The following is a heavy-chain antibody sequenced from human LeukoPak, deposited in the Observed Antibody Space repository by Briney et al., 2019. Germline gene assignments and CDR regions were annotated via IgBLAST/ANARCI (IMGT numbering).Heavy chain of an antibody. Sequence: GGSLRLSCTASGFSFSGHWMHWARQLPGKGLVWVSRISPTGSTTTYADSVKGRFTVSRDNAKNTLYLQVNNLRAEDTAVYYCARGPNSNWSGLDFWGQGTLLTVSS. D-gene: IGHD6-6*01. V-gene: IGHV3-74*03. CDR1: GFSFSGHW. CDR2: ISPTGSTT. CDR3: ARGPNSNWSGLDF. J-gene: IGHJ4*02.